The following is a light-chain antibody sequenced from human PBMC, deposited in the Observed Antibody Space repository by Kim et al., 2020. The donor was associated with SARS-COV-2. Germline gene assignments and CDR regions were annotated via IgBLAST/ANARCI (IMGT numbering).Light chain of an antibody. V-gene: IGKV1-5*03. CDR1: QSIGAS. CDR2: KAS. Sequence: DIQMTQSPSTLSASVGDRVTITCRASQSIGASLAWYQQKPGTGPKILIYKASILESGVPSRFSGSGSGTDFSLTIRSLQPDDFATYYCQQYSSYRISFGQGTRLEIK. CDR3: QQYSSYRIS. J-gene: IGKJ5*01.